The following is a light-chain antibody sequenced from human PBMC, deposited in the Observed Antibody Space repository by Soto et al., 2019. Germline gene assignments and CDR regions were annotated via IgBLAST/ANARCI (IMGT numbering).Light chain of an antibody. CDR3: QQSYSTPPWT. Sequence: DIQMTQSPSSLSASVGDRVTITCRASQSISNWLAWYQQKVGEVPKLLMYQASSLESGVPSRFSGWGSGTEFTLTISSLQPDDFATYYCQQSYSTPPWTFGQGTKVDIK. J-gene: IGKJ1*01. CDR1: QSISNW. V-gene: IGKV1-5*03. CDR2: QAS.